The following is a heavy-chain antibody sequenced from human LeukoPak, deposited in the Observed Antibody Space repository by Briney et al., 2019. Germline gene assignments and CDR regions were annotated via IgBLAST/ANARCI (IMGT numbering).Heavy chain of an antibody. D-gene: IGHD3-10*01. Sequence: ASVKVSCKASGGTFSSYAISWVRQAPGQGLEWMGRIIPILGIANYAQKFQGRVTITADKSTSTAYMELSSLRSEDTAVYYCATVSSLVRGPYYYGMDVWGQGTTDTVSS. V-gene: IGHV1-69*04. CDR2: IIPILGIA. CDR1: GGTFSSYA. J-gene: IGHJ6*02. CDR3: ATVSSLVRGPYYYGMDV.